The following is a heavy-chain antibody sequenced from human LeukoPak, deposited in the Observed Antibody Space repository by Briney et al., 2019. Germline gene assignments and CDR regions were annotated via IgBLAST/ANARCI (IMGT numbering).Heavy chain of an antibody. Sequence: PGGSLRLSCAASGFTFSSYRMSWVRQAPGKGLEWVSYISRSSSYIYYADSVKGRFTISRDNANNSLYLQMNSLRAEDTAVYYCARDRGYSGYDDFDYWGQGTLVTVSS. D-gene: IGHD5-12*01. CDR3: ARDRGYSGYDDFDY. J-gene: IGHJ4*02. CDR1: GFTFSSYR. CDR2: ISRSSSYI. V-gene: IGHV3-21*01.